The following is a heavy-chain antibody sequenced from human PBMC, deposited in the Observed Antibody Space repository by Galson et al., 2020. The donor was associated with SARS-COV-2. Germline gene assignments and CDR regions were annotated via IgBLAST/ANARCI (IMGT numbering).Heavy chain of an antibody. D-gene: IGHD3-9*01. CDR2: VNPKSGGT. J-gene: IGHJ6*02. CDR3: ARLRYDDILTDYVEDV. Sequence: ASVKVSCKASRYTFNDYYIHWVRQAPGQGLEWMGWVNPKSGGTKEAQKFQGRVTMTRDTSISIAYMELSRLRSDDTAVYYCARLRYDDILTDYVEDVWGQGTMVTVSS. V-gene: IGHV1-2*02. CDR1: RYTFNDYY.